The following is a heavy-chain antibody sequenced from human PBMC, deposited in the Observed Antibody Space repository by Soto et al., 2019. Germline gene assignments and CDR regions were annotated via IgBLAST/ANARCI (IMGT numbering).Heavy chain of an antibody. CDR1: GFTVSSNY. V-gene: IGHV3-53*01. CDR3: ATTYYDFWSGYYFDF. J-gene: IGHJ4*02. Sequence: GGSLRLSCAASGFTVSSNYMSWVRQAPGKGLEWVSVIYSGGSTYYAGSVKGRITISRDNSKNTLYLQMNSLRAEDTAVYYCATTYYDFWSGYYFDFWGKGTLVTVAS. D-gene: IGHD3-3*01. CDR2: IYSGGST.